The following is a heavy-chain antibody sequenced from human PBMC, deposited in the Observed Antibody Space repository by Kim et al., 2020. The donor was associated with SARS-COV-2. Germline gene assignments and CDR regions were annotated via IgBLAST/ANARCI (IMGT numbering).Heavy chain of an antibody. CDR1: GGSISSYY. V-gene: IGHV4-59*01. CDR3: ARLAPSYYYGSGSSYYFDY. D-gene: IGHD3-10*01. Sequence: SETLSLTCTVSGGSISSYYWSWIRQPPGKGLEWIGYIYYSGSTNYNPSLKSRVTISVDTSKNQFSLKLSSVTAADTAVYYCARLAPSYYYGSGSSYYFDYWGQGTLVTVSS. CDR2: IYYSGST. J-gene: IGHJ4*02.